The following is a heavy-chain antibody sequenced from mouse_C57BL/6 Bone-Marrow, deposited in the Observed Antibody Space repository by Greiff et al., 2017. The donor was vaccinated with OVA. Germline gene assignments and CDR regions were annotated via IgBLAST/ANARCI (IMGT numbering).Heavy chain of an antibody. J-gene: IGHJ3*01. CDR1: GYTFTSYW. D-gene: IGHD2-3*01. CDR2: IDPSDSYT. Sequence: VQLQQPGAELVRPGTSVKLSCKASGYTFTSYWMHWVKQRPGQGLEWIGVIDPSDSYTNYNQKFKGKATLTVDTSSSTAYIQLSSLTSEDSAVYYCARSYDGLRGFAYWGQGTLVTVSA. CDR3: ARSYDGLRGFAY. V-gene: IGHV1-59*01.